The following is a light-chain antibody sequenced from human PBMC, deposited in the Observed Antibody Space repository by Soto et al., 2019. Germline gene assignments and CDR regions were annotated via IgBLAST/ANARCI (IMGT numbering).Light chain of an antibody. V-gene: IGKV3-20*01. CDR2: GAS. Sequence: EIVLTQSPATLSLSPGDRATLSCRAIQSVSSSYLAWYQQKPGQAPRLLIYGASSRAIGIPDRFSGSGSGTDFTLTINRLEPEDFAVYYCQQYGSTPPITFGQGTRLEIK. CDR3: QQYGSTPPIT. J-gene: IGKJ5*01. CDR1: QSVSSSY.